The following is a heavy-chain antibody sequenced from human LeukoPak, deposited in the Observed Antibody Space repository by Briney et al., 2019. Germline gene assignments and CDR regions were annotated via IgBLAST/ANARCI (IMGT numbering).Heavy chain of an antibody. CDR1: GFTVSSNY. V-gene: IGHV3-53*05. D-gene: IGHD5-12*01. CDR2: IYSGGST. Sequence: GGSLRLSCAASGFTVSSNYMSWVRQAPGKGLEWVSVIYSGGSTYYADSVKGRFTISRDNSKNTLYLQMNNLTAEDTAVYHCARDGGRGYGFDYWGQGTLVTVSS. J-gene: IGHJ4*02. CDR3: ARDGGRGYGFDY.